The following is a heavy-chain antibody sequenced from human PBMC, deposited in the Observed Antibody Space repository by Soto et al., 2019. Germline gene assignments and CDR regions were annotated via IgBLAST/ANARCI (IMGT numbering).Heavy chain of an antibody. J-gene: IGHJ4*02. D-gene: IGHD5-18*01. CDR3: ATLNSFGSDY. CDR1: AFTFSTYW. V-gene: IGHV3-74*03. Sequence: PDWALRLSCSPAAFTFSTYWMHWVRQAPGKGLVWVSYIDTDGIDTKYADSVKGRFTISRDNANDTAYLQMNSLILEDTAVHYAATLNSFGSDYCRQRTLVAASS. CDR2: IDTDGIDT.